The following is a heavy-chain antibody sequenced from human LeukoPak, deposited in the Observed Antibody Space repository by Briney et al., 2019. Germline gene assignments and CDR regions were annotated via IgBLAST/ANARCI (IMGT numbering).Heavy chain of an antibody. Sequence: GGSLRLSCAASGNYWMHWVRQVPGKGLVWVSHINSDGSWTSYADSVKGRFTISKDNAKNTVYLQMNSLRAEDTAVYYCVSFYETYWGRGTLVTVSS. CDR3: VSFYETY. CDR2: INSDGSWT. V-gene: IGHV3-74*01. CDR1: GNYW. J-gene: IGHJ4*02. D-gene: IGHD2/OR15-2a*01.